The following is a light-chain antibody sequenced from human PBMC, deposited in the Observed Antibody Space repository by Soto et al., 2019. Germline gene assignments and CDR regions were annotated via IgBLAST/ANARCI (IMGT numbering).Light chain of an antibody. CDR1: SGSIASNY. V-gene: IGLV6-57*04. CDR2: EDN. CDR3: QSYDSRTVV. Sequence: FMLTQPHSVSESPGKTVTISCTRSSGSIASNYVQWYQQRPGSAPTIVIYEDNQRPSGVPDRFSGSIDSSSNSASLTISGLRTEDEADYYCQSYDSRTVVFGGGTKVTVL. J-gene: IGLJ2*01.